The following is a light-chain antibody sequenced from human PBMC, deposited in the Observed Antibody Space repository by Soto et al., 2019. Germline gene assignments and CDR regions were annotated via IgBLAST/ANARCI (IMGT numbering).Light chain of an antibody. V-gene: IGKV1-12*01. CDR1: QGLKF. CDR2: EAT. CDR3: QQANSFTIT. J-gene: IGKJ5*01. Sequence: DIQMAQYTSSVSASVGDTFTITCRASQGLKFLAWYQQKPGKAPRILIYEATNLQSGVPPRFSGSGSGTDFNLTISRLQTEDFATYVCQQANSFTITVGQGTRLEIK.